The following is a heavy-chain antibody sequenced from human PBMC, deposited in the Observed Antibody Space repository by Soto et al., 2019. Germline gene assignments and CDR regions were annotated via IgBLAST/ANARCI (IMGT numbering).Heavy chain of an antibody. D-gene: IGHD6-6*01. CDR3: ASIAARGHLDY. Sequence: GASVKVSCKASGYTFTSYAMHWVRQAPGQRLEWMGWIKAGNGNTKYSQKFQGRETITRDTSASTAYMELSSLRSEDTAVYYCASIAARGHLDYWGQGTLVTVSS. CDR2: IKAGNGNT. V-gene: IGHV1-3*01. J-gene: IGHJ4*02. CDR1: GYTFTSYA.